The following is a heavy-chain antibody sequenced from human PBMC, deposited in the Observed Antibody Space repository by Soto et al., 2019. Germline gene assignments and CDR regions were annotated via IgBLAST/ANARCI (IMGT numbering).Heavy chain of an antibody. Sequence: QVQLQESGPGLVKPSQTLSLTCTVSGGSISSGGYYWSWIRQHPGKGLEWIGYIYYSGSTYYNPSLKSRVTISVDTSKNQFSLKLSSVTAADTAVYYCATAKRLVVVAATPYWVFDLWGRGTLVTVSS. V-gene: IGHV4-31*03. CDR2: IYYSGST. J-gene: IGHJ2*01. CDR3: ATAKRLVVVAATPYWVFDL. CDR1: GGSISSGGYY. D-gene: IGHD2-15*01.